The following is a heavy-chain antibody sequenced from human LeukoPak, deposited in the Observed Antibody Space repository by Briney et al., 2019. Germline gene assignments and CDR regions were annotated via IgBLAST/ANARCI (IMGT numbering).Heavy chain of an antibody. Sequence: PGGSLILSCAASGFTFSSYGMHWVRQAPGKGLEWVAFIRYDGSNKYYADSVKGRFTISRDNAKNTVYLQMNSLRAEDTAVYYCARVGTGSWYFDLWGRGTLVTFSS. CDR2: IRYDGSNK. J-gene: IGHJ2*01. D-gene: IGHD3-10*01. CDR1: GFTFSSYG. CDR3: ARVGTGSWYFDL. V-gene: IGHV3-30*02.